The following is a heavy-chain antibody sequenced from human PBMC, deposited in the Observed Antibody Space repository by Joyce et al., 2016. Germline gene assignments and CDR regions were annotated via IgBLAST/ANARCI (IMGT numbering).Heavy chain of an antibody. CDR2: IDPRDSYT. V-gene: IGHV5-10-1*03. CDR1: GYSFTSHW. J-gene: IGHJ5*02. D-gene: IGHD3-10*02. Sequence: EVQLVQSGAEVKKPGESLRISCKGSGYSFTSHWISWVRQMPGKGLEWMGRIDPRDSYTDYSPSFEGNVTISVDKTISAANLQWSSLRASDTAIYYCARHVTDWFDPWGQGTLVTVSS. CDR3: ARHVTDWFDP.